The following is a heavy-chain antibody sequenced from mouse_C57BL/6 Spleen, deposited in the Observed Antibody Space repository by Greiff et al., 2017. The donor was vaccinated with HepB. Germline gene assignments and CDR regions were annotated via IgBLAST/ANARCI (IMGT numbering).Heavy chain of an antibody. J-gene: IGHJ4*01. D-gene: IGHD2-1*01. CDR1: GFTFTDYY. Sequence: EVKLMESGGGLVQPGGSLSLSCAASGFTFTDYYMSWVRQPPGKALEWLGFIRNKANGYTTEYSASVKGRFTISRDNSQSILYLQMNALRAEDSATYYCARCYYGISYYAMDYWGQGTSVTVSS. V-gene: IGHV7-3*01. CDR2: IRNKANGYTT. CDR3: ARCYYGISYYAMDY.